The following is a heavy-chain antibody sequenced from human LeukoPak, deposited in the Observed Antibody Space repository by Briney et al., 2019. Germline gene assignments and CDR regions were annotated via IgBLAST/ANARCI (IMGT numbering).Heavy chain of an antibody. D-gene: IGHD3-22*01. CDR1: GFTFSSYA. V-gene: IGHV3-23*01. Sequence: GGSLRLSGAASGFTFSSYAMSWVRHAPGKGLEWVSAISGSGGSTYYADSVKGPFTMSRYKSKNTLYLQMNSLGDKDTAVYYCAKAEYYYDSSGSGYYFDYWGQGTLVTVSS. CDR2: ISGSGGST. J-gene: IGHJ4*02. CDR3: AKAEYYYDSSGSGYYFDY.